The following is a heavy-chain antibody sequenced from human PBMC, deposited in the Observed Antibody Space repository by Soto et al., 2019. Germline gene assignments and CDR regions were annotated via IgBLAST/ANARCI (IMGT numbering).Heavy chain of an antibody. D-gene: IGHD6-13*01. V-gene: IGHV3-48*02. CDR2: ISSSSSTI. Sequence: EVQLVESGGGLVQPGGSLRLSCAASGFTFSSYSMNWVRQAPGKGLEWVSYISSSSSTIYYADSVKGRFTISRDNAKNSLYLQMNSLRDEDTAVYYCPRGLAAAGTTETTLDYWGQGTLVTVSS. CDR1: GFTFSSYS. CDR3: PRGLAAAGTTETTLDY. J-gene: IGHJ4*02.